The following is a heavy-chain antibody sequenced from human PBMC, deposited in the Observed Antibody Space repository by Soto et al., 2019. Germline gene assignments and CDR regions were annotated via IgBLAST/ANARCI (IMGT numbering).Heavy chain of an antibody. Sequence: GGSLRLSCAASGFTFSSYSMNWVRQAPGKGLEWVSYISSSSSYIYYADSVKGRFTISRDNAKNSLYLQMNSLRAEDTAVYYCARPPSSVEPYWGQGTLLTFSS. V-gene: IGHV3-21*05. CDR1: GFTFSSYS. CDR2: ISSSSSYI. CDR3: ARPPSSVEPY. J-gene: IGHJ4*02. D-gene: IGHD6-13*01.